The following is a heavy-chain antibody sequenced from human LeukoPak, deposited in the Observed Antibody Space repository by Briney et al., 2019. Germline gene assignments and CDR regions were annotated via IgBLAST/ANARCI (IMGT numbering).Heavy chain of an antibody. CDR3: ARDTSPGSTSYSVFDY. CDR2: ISYDGSNK. J-gene: IGHJ4*02. Sequence: GRSLRLSCAASGFTFSSYAMHWVRQAPGKGLEWVAVISYDGSNKYYADSVKGRFTISRDNSKNTLYLRMNSLRAEDTAVYYCARDTSPGSTSYSVFDYWGQGTLVTVSS. D-gene: IGHD2-2*01. V-gene: IGHV3-30-3*01. CDR1: GFTFSSYA.